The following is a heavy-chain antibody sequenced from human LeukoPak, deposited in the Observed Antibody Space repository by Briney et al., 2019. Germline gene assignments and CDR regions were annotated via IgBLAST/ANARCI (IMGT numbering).Heavy chain of an antibody. Sequence: GGSLRLSCAASGFTFSSYGMHWVRQAPSKGLEWVAFIRYDGSNKYYADSVKGRFTISRDNSKNTLYLQMNSLRAEDTAVYYCAKYGSGSYLKYYYYYYMDVWGKGTTVTISS. CDR3: AKYGSGSYLKYYYYYYMDV. J-gene: IGHJ6*03. V-gene: IGHV3-30*02. D-gene: IGHD3-10*01. CDR1: GFTFSSYG. CDR2: IRYDGSNK.